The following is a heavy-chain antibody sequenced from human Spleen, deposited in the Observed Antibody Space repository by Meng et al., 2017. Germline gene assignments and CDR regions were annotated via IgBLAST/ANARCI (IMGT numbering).Heavy chain of an antibody. J-gene: IGHJ4*02. CDR2: INPTGGGT. Sequence: ASVKVSCKASGYTFTNYYMHCVRQAPGQGLEWMGMINPTGGGTSYAQKFQGRLTMTRDTSTSTVYMELSSLRSEDTAVYYCARAGGWLRPFAVDYWGQGTLVTVSS. V-gene: IGHV1-46*01. CDR3: ARAGGWLRPFAVDY. CDR1: GYTFTNYY. D-gene: IGHD5-12*01.